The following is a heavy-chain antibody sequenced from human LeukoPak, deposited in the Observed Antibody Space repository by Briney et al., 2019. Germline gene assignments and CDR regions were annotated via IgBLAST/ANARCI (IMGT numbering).Heavy chain of an antibody. CDR3: ARIQDMVRGVTDY. V-gene: IGHV1-69*05. CDR1: GGTFSSYA. Sequence: SVKVSCKASGGTFSSYAISWVRQAPGQGLEWMGRIISIFGTANYAQKFQGRVKITTDESTSTAYMELSSLRSEDTAVYYCARIQDMVRGVTDYWGQGTLVTVSS. J-gene: IGHJ4*02. CDR2: IISIFGTA. D-gene: IGHD3-10*01.